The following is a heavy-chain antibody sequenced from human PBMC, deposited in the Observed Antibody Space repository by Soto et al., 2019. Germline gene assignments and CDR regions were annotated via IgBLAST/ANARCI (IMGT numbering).Heavy chain of an antibody. CDR3: NRAESPAVPYFFDY. Sequence: GGSLRLSCTASGFTFTNYAINWVRQAPGKGLEWVGLIRNQTYSGTTEYAASMKGRFTISRDDYNSIAYMQMKSLKTEATAVYSCNRAESPAVPYFFDYWGQGTLVPVSS. D-gene: IGHD1-1*01. V-gene: IGHV3-49*04. CDR2: IRNQTYSGTT. J-gene: IGHJ4*02. CDR1: GFTFTNYA.